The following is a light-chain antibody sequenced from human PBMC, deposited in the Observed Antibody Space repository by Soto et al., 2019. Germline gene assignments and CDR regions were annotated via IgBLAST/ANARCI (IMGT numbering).Light chain of an antibody. Sequence: EVVWTQSQGTLSLSPGERATLSCRASQSVSSNYLAWYQQRPGQAPRLLIYDASSRATGVPDRFSGSGSGTDFTLTISSLEPEDFSVYYCQQRSNWPITFGQGTRLEIK. CDR2: DAS. CDR3: QQRSNWPIT. J-gene: IGKJ5*01. V-gene: IGKV3D-20*02. CDR1: QSVSSNY.